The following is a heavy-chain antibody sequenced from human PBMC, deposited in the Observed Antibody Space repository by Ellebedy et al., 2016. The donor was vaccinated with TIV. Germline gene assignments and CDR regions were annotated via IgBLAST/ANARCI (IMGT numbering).Heavy chain of an antibody. CDR2: TYYASKWFN. V-gene: IGHV6-1*01. J-gene: IGHJ4*02. CDR3: ARAVWANGILGPFDT. CDR1: GASLPSNSAG. D-gene: IGHD3-16*01. Sequence: SQTLSLTCXISGASLPSNSAGWNSIRQSPSRGLDWLGRTYYASKWFNDYAVSVKSRITINPDTSNNQFSLHLNSVTPEDTAVYYCARAVWANGILGPFDTWGQGILVTVSS.